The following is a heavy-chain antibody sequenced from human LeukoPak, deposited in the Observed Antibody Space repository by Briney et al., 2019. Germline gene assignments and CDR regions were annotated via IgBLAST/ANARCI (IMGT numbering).Heavy chain of an antibody. D-gene: IGHD4/OR15-4a*01. CDR2: IRYDGSNK. CDR1: AFTFSSYG. Sequence: GGSLRLSCAASAFTFSSYGMHWVRQAPGKGLEWVAFIRYDGSNKYYADSVKGRFTISRDNSRNTLYLQMNSLRADDTAVYYCARDTLGEGEDANYAVYYFDYWGQGTVVTVSS. V-gene: IGHV3-30*02. CDR3: ARDTLGEGEDANYAVYYFDY. J-gene: IGHJ4*02.